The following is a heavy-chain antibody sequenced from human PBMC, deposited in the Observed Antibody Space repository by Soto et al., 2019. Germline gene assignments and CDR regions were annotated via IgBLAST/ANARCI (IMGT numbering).Heavy chain of an antibody. J-gene: IGHJ4*02. CDR2: IYPGDSDT. CDR1: GYTFASRW. V-gene: IGHV5-51*01. Sequence: GESLKISCKGSGYTFASRWIGWVRQMPGKGLELMGIIYPGDSDTRYSPSFQGHVTISADKSISTAYLQWSSLKASDTAMYYCARHASIFGNYWGQGTLVTVSS. D-gene: IGHD3-3*02. CDR3: ARHASIFGNY.